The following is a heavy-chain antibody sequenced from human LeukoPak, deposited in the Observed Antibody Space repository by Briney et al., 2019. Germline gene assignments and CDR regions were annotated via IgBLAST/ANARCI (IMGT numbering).Heavy chain of an antibody. CDR3: ARDGSQVVVNERVAFDI. CDR2: ISYDGSNK. CDR1: GFTFSSYA. D-gene: IGHD3-22*01. Sequence: TGGSLRLSCAASGFTFSSYAMHWVRQAPGKGLEWVAVISYDGSNKYYADSVKGRFTISRDNSKNTLYLQMNSLRAEDTAVYYCARDGSQVVVNERVAFDIWGQGTMVTVSS. J-gene: IGHJ3*02. V-gene: IGHV3-30-3*01.